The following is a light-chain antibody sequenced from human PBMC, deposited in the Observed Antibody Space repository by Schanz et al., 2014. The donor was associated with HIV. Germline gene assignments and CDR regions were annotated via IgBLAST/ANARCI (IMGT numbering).Light chain of an antibody. CDR2: NTN. CDR3: VLYMGGGIWV. Sequence: QTVVTQEPSFSVSPGGTVTLTCRLSSGSVSTRYYPSRFQQTPGQAPRTLIYNTNTRSSGVPDRFSGSILGNKAALTITGAQADDESDYYCVLYMGGGIWVFGGGTKLTVL. J-gene: IGLJ3*02. V-gene: IGLV8-61*01. CDR1: SGSVSTRYY.